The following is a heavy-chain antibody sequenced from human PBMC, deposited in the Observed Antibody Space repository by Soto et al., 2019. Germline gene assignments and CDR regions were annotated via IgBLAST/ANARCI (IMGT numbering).Heavy chain of an antibody. J-gene: IGHJ3*02. CDR1: GFTVSNTY. CDR2: IYRGLAT. V-gene: IGHV3-53*01. Sequence: GGSLRLSCAVSGFTVSNTYMSWVRQAPGKGLEWISVIYRGLATYYADSVKGRFTISRDDSKNTVYLQMNTLTAEDTAVYFCARDRSDSSRADSFDIWGQGTMVTVSS. CDR3: ARDRSDSSRADSFDI. D-gene: IGHD6-25*01.